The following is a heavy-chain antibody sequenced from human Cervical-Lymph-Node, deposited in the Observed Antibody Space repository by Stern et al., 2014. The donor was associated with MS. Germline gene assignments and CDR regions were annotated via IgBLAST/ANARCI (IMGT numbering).Heavy chain of an antibody. V-gene: IGHV3-30-3*01. CDR2: IAPLGNTK. CDR3: ARSPSHNWLDP. Sequence: QVQLVQSGGGVVQPGRSLTLSCAASGFTFNNYAMHWVRQGPGRGLEWLAVIAPLGNTKYYADSIKGRFTISRDNSKNTVHLQMNSLKSNDTAVYYCARSPSHNWLDPWGQGVLVTVSS. J-gene: IGHJ5*02. D-gene: IGHD6-6*01. CDR1: GFTFNNYA.